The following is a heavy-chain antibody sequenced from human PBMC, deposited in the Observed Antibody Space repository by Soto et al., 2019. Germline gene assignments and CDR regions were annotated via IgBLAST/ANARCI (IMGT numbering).Heavy chain of an antibody. CDR1: GYSISSSNW. J-gene: IGHJ4*02. CDR2: IYYSGST. D-gene: IGHD5-12*01. CDR3: ARTDEGGYGSEYYFDY. V-gene: IGHV4-28*01. Sequence: QVQLQESGPGLVKPSDTLSLTCAVSGYSISSSNWWGWIRQPPGKGLEWIGYIYYSGSTYYNPSLKSRVTMSVDTSKNQFSLKLSSVTAVDTAVYYCARTDEGGYGSEYYFDYWGQGTLVTVSS.